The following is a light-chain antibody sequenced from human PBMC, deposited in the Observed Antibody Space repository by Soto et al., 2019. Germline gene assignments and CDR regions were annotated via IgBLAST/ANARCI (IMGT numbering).Light chain of an antibody. CDR2: GAS. Sequence: ELVMTQSPATLSVSPGERATLSCRASQSVANNLAWYQQKPGQAPRLLIYGASTRATGIPARFSGSGSGTEFTLTISSLQSEDFAVYYCQEYNNWPPLTFGGGTKWIS. CDR1: QSVANN. CDR3: QEYNNWPPLT. J-gene: IGKJ4*01. V-gene: IGKV3-15*01.